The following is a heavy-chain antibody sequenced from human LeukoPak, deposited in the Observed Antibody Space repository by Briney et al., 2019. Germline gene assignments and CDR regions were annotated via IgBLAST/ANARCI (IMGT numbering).Heavy chain of an antibody. J-gene: IGHJ4*02. D-gene: IGHD3-9*01. V-gene: IGHV3-21*01. Sequence: PGGSLRLSCAASGFTFSSYSMNWVRQAPGKGLEWVSSISSSSSYIYYADSVKGRFTISRDNAKNSLYLQMNSLRAEDTAVYYCARDHENNYDILTGYYPSDYWGQGTLVTVSS. CDR1: GFTFSSYS. CDR3: ARDHENNYDILTGYYPSDY. CDR2: ISSSSSYI.